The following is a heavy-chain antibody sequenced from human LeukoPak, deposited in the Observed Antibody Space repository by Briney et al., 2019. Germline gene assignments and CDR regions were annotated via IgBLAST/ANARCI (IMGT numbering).Heavy chain of an antibody. V-gene: IGHV3-64*01. CDR1: GFTFSSYP. Sequence: PGGSLRLSCAASGFTFSSYPMHWVRQAPGKGLEYVSAISSNGGSTYYANSVKGRFTISRDNSKNTLYLQMGSLRAEDMAVYYCARWGWFGELRPEAAFDIWGQGTMVTVSS. CDR2: ISSNGGST. J-gene: IGHJ3*02. D-gene: IGHD3-10*01. CDR3: ARWGWFGELRPEAAFDI.